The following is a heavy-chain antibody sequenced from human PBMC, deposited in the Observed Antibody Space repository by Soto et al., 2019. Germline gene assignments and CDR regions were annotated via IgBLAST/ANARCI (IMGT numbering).Heavy chain of an antibody. CDR3: ARDPRNTSGDKLCLDY. J-gene: IGHJ4*02. V-gene: IGHV1-18*01. CDR1: GYSYRIYA. CDR2: RSTYNHDT. Sequence: QIHLVQSGAEVKKPGASVRVSCKTSGYSYRIYAITWVRQAPGQGLEWMGWRSTYNHDTRYAQRFQGRLSMATDTSTSTAYMELRSLTSDDTAVYYCARDPRNTSGDKLCLDYWGQGTLVTVAS. D-gene: IGHD3-22*01.